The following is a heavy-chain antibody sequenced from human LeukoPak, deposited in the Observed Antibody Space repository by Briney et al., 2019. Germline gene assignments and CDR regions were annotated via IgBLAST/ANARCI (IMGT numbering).Heavy chain of an antibody. V-gene: IGHV4-59*01. D-gene: IGHD1-26*01. Sequence: SETLSLTCTVSGGSISSYYWSWIRQPPGKGLEWIGYIYYSGSTNYNPSLKSRVTISVDTSKNQFSLKLSSVTAADTAVYYCARGGSGTPYYYYYYMDVWGKGTTVTVSS. CDR1: GGSISSYY. J-gene: IGHJ6*03. CDR2: IYYSGST. CDR3: ARGGSGTPYYYYYYMDV.